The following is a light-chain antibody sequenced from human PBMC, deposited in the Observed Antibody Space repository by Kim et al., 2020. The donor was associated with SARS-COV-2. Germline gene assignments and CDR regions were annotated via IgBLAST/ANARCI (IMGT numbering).Light chain of an antibody. Sequence: GDRVTITCRASQDIRNDLGRYQQNPGRAPKRLYYDASSLQSGVASRFSGSGSGTEFTLTISSLQPEDFATDFCLHHNPYPITCGPRTRL. CDR1: QDIRND. V-gene: IGKV1-17*01. J-gene: IGKJ5*01. CDR2: DAS. CDR3: LHHNPYPIT.